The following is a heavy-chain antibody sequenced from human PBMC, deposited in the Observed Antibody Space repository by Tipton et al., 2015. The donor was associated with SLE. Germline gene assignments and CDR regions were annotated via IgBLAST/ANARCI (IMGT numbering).Heavy chain of an antibody. CDR3: ARAYYDFWSGALYFDY. CDR2: IYYSGST. CDR1: GGSISSYY. D-gene: IGHD3-3*01. V-gene: IGHV4-59*08. J-gene: IGHJ4*02. Sequence: TLSLTCTVSGGSISSYYWSWIRQPPGKGLEWIGYIYYSGSTNYNPSLKSRVTISVDTSKNQFSLKLSSVTAADTAVYYCARAYYDFWSGALYFDYWGQGTLVTVSS.